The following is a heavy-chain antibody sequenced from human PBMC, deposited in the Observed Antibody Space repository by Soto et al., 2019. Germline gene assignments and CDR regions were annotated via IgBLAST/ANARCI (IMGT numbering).Heavy chain of an antibody. J-gene: IGHJ6*02. D-gene: IGHD2-2*01. V-gene: IGHV5-51*01. CDR1: GYRFTIHW. CDR3: VRSSVVVIPAALALDV. CDR2: IYPSDSDT. Sequence: GESLKISCQCSGYRFTIHWIGWVRQMPGKGLEWMGIIYPSDSDTRYSPSFQGQVTFSVDKSSSTAYLQWSSLQASDTAIYYCVRSSVVVIPAALALDVWGRGTTVTVSS.